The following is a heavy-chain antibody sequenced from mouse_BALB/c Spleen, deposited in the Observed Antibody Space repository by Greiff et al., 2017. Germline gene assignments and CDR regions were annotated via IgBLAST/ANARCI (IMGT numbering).Heavy chain of an antibody. Sequence: EVKVVESGGGLVQPGGSRKLSCAASGFTFSSFGMHWVRQAPEKGLEWVAYISSGSSTIYYADTVKGRFTISRDNPKNTLFLQMTSLRSEDTAMYYCARSYGSPFDYWGQGTTLTVSS. V-gene: IGHV5-17*02. D-gene: IGHD1-1*01. CDR2: ISSGSSTI. CDR1: GFTFSSFG. CDR3: ARSYGSPFDY. J-gene: IGHJ2*01.